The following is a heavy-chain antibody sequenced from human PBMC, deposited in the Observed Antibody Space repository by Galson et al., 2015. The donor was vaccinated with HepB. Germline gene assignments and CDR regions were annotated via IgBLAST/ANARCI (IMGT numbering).Heavy chain of an antibody. V-gene: IGHV3-30*04. Sequence: SLRLSCAASGFTFSSYAMHWVRQAPGKGLEWVAVISYDGSNKYYADSVKGRFTISRDNSKNTLYLQMNSLRAEDTAVYYCARDSEGVTMVRGVKYNWFDPWGQGTLVTVSS. J-gene: IGHJ5*02. CDR1: GFTFSSYA. CDR2: ISYDGSNK. CDR3: ARDSEGVTMVRGVKYNWFDP. D-gene: IGHD3-10*01.